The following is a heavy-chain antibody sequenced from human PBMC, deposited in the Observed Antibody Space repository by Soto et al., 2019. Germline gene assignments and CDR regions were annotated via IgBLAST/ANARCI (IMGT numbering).Heavy chain of an antibody. CDR3: ANGLYDFWSGYYTDMDV. CDR2: ISGSGGST. J-gene: IGHJ6*03. Sequence: GGSLRLSCAASGFTFSSYAMSWVRQAPGKGLEWVSAISGSGGSTYYADSVKGRFTISRDNSKNTLDLQMNSLRAEDTAVYYCANGLYDFWSGYYTDMDVWGKGTTVTVSS. CDR1: GFTFSSYA. V-gene: IGHV3-23*01. D-gene: IGHD3-3*01.